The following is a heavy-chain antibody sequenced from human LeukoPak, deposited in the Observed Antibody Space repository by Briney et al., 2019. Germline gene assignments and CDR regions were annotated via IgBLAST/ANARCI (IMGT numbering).Heavy chain of an antibody. J-gene: IGHJ4*02. V-gene: IGHV3-48*02. CDR1: GFTFSSYS. Sequence: PGGSLRLSCAASGFTFSSYSMKWVRQAPGKGLEWVSYINSSSSSTIYYADSVKGRFTISRDNAKNSLYLQMNSLRDEDTAVYYCARDSIGYSYGNRKSFDYWGQGTLVTVSS. D-gene: IGHD5-18*01. CDR2: INSSSSSTI. CDR3: ARDSIGYSYGNRKSFDY.